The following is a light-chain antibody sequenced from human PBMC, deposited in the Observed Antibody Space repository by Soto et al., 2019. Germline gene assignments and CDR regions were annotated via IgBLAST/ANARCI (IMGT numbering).Light chain of an antibody. J-gene: IGKJ5*01. V-gene: IGKV3-15*01. Sequence: EIVMTQSPATLSVSPGERGTLSCRASQSVSNNLVWYQQKPGQAPRLLMYGSSIRATGIPARFSGSGSGTEFTLTISSLQPEDFATYYCLQHNSYPPTFGQGTRLEIK. CDR1: QSVSNN. CDR2: GSS. CDR3: LQHNSYPPT.